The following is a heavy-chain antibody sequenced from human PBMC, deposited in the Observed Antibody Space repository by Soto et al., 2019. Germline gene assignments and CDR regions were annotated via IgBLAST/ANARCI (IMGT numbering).Heavy chain of an antibody. J-gene: IGHJ4*02. V-gene: IGHV3-48*04. CDR2: ISSGINTK. D-gene: IGHD3-3*01. Sequence: PGGSLRLSCAASGFSFSSYGMNWVRQAPGKGLEWVSFISSGINTKYYADSVKGRFTISRDNAKNSLYLQMNSLRAEDTAVYYCARITLRFLEWYDFDHWGQGTLVTVSS. CDR1: GFSFSSYG. CDR3: ARITLRFLEWYDFDH.